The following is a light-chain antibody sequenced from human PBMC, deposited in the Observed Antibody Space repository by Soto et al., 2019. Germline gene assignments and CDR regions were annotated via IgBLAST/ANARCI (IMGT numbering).Light chain of an antibody. J-gene: IGKJ2*01. V-gene: IGKV3-20*01. CDR3: HQYGSSPKT. Sequence: EIGLTQSPGALSLSPGEGATLSCRASQRIPNNYLAWYQQKPGQAPRLLIYRAFNRATGIPDRFSGSGSGTHLTLPIYSLEADAFAVYYCHQYGSSPKTFCQGTTREIK. CDR1: QRIPNNY. CDR2: RAF.